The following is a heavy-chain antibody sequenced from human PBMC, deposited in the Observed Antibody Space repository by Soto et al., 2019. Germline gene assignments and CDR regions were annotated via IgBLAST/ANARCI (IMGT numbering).Heavy chain of an antibody. CDR1: GGSFSRYY. D-gene: IGHD3-10*01. CDR3: ARVSGIYYYGMDV. J-gene: IGHJ6*02. Sequence: QVQLQQWGAGLLKPSETLSLTCAVYGGSFSRYYLSWIRQPPGKGLEWIGEINHSGRTNDNPSLNSRVNISVDTAQTQFFLNLSSVTAAYTAVYYCARVSGIYYYGMDVWGQGTTVTVSS. V-gene: IGHV4-34*01. CDR2: INHSGRT.